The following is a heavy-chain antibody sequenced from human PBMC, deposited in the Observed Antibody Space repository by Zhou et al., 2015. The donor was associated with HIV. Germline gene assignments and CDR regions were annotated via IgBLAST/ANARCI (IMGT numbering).Heavy chain of an antibody. CDR3: ARSSVNHDDAFDL. CDR1: GGTFSNYG. CDR2: ITPMFDIH. D-gene: IGHD1-14*01. V-gene: IGHV1-69*17. Sequence: QVQLVQSGAEVKKPGSSVKVSCKASGGTFSNYGISWVRQAPGQGLEWMGGITPMFDIHKYAQKFRARLTISVDKITDTAYMELSSLTSEDTAIYFCARSSVNHDDAFDLWGQGTNLIVSS. J-gene: IGHJ3*01.